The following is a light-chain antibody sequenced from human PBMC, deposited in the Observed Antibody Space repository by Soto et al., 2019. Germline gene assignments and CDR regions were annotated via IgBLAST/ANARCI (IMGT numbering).Light chain of an antibody. Sequence: QSVLTQPASVSGSPGQSIAISCTGTSSDVGGYSYVSWYQQQPGKAPKLVISDVSNRPSGVSDRFSGSKSGNTASLTISGLQTEDEADYYCPSYTTSSTYVFGTGTKLTVL. V-gene: IGLV2-14*01. J-gene: IGLJ1*01. CDR2: DVS. CDR3: PSYTTSSTYV. CDR1: SSDVGGYSY.